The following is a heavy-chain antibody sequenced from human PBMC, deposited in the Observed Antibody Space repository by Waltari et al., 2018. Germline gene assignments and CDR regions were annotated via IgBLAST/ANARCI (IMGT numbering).Heavy chain of an antibody. V-gene: IGHV1-46*01. Sequence: QVQLVQSGAEVKKPGASVKVSCKASGYTFTSYYMHWVRQAPGQGLEWMGRINPSGGSTSYAQKFQGRVTMTRDTSTSTVYMELSSLRSEDTAVYYCARASYDPYYYYYYMDVWGKGTTVTVSS. CDR1: GYTFTSYY. J-gene: IGHJ6*03. CDR3: ARASYDPYYYYYYMDV. D-gene: IGHD5-18*01. CDR2: INPSGGST.